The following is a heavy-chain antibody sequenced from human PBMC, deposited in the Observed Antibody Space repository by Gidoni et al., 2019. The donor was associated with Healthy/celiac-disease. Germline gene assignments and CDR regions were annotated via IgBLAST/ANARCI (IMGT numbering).Heavy chain of an antibody. V-gene: IGHV1-69*04. CDR1: GGPFSLYA. CDR2: IIPILGIA. J-gene: IGHJ4*02. D-gene: IGHD6-13*01. Sequence: QVQLVQSGAEVKKPGSSVKVSCKASGGPFSLYAISWVRQAPGQGLEWMGRIIPILGIANYAQKFQGRVTITADKSTSTAYMELSSLRSEDTAVYYCAREGRSSRPFAGYFDYWGQGTLVTVSS. CDR3: AREGRSSRPFAGYFDY.